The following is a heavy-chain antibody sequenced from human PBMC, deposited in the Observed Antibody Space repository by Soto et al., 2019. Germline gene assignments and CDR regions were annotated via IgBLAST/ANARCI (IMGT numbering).Heavy chain of an antibody. CDR1: GYSFTSYW. CDR3: ASQISRPFDGGNEEFYYGMHD. CDR2: IYPGDSDT. D-gene: IGHD2-15*01. V-gene: IGHV5-51*01. Sequence: GESLKISCKGSGYSFTSYWIGWVRQMPGKGLEWMGIIYPGDSDTRYSPSFQGQVTISADKSISTAYLQWSSLKASDTAMYYWASQISRPFDGGNEEFYYGMHDWGEGTTVTV. J-gene: IGHJ6*01.